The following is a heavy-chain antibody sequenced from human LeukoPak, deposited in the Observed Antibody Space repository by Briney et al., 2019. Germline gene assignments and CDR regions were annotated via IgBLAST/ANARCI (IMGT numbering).Heavy chain of an antibody. J-gene: IGHJ5*02. CDR1: GGSFSGHY. CDR3: ARPTSWEHYFDP. V-gene: IGHV4-34*01. Sequence: PSETLSLTCAVFGGSFSGHYWTWVRQPPGKGLEWIGEINHSGGTNYNPCLKSRVTISEDTSKNQFSLKLSSLTAADTAVYYCARPTSWEHYFDPWGQGTLVTV. CDR2: INHSGGT. D-gene: IGHD1-26*01.